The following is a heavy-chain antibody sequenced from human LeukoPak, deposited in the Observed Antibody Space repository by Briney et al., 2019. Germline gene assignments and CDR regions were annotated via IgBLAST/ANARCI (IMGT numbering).Heavy chain of an antibody. J-gene: IGHJ4*02. CDR3: ARAPGNSRPWYFDY. V-gene: IGHV3-30*03. CDR1: GFTFSSYG. Sequence: GGSLRLSCAASGFTFSSYGMHWVRQAPGRGLEWVAVISYDGSNKYYADSVKGRFTISRDNSKNTLYLQMNSLRAEDTAVYYCARAPGNSRPWYFDYWGQGTLVTVSS. CDR2: ISYDGSNK. D-gene: IGHD5-18*01.